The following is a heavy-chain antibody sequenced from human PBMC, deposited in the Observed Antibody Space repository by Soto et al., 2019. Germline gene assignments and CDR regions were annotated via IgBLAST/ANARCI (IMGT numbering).Heavy chain of an antibody. D-gene: IGHD6-13*01. CDR2: INHSGST. Sequence: PSETLSLTCAVYGGSFSGYYWSWIRQPPGKGLEWIGEINHSGSTNYNPSLKSRVTISVDTSKNQFSLKLSSVTAADTAVYYCARAHLYSSSFKRSFDYWGQGTLVTVSS. V-gene: IGHV4-34*01. J-gene: IGHJ4*02. CDR3: ARAHLYSSSFKRSFDY. CDR1: GGSFSGYY.